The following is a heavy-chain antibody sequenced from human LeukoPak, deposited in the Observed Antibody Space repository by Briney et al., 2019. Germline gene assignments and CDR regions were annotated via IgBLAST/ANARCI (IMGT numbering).Heavy chain of an antibody. D-gene: IGHD6-13*01. J-gene: IGHJ6*02. Sequence: GGSLRLSCAASGFTFSSYAMSWVRQAPGKGLEWVSAISGSGGSTYYADSVKGRFTISRDNSKNTLYLQMNSLRAEDTAVYYCAKDLPGSRYYYYGMDVWGQGTTVAVSS. CDR3: AKDLPGSRYYYYGMDV. V-gene: IGHV3-23*01. CDR1: GFTFSSYA. CDR2: ISGSGGST.